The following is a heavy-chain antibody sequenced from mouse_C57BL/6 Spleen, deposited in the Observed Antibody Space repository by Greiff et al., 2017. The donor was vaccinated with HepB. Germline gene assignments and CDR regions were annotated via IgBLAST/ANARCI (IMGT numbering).Heavy chain of an antibody. V-gene: IGHV1-64*01. CDR1: GYTFTSYW. Sequence: QVQLQHSGAELVKPGASVKLSCKASGYTFTSYWMHWVKQRPGQGLEWIGMIHPNSGSTNYNEKFKSKATLTVDKSSSTAYMQLSSLTSEDSAVYYCAREGGGNDDHADWGKRTMVTVAA. CDR3: AREGGGNDDHAD. D-gene: IGHD2-2*01. CDR2: IHPNSGST. J-gene: IGHJ3*01.